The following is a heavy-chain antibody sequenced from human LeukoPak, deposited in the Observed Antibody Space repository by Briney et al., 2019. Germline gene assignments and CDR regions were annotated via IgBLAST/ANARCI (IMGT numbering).Heavy chain of an antibody. Sequence: PGGSLRLSCAASGFTFSSYGMHWVRQAPGKGLEWVAVISYDGSNKYYADSVKGRFTISRDNSKNTLYLQMNSLRAEDTAVYYCAKDLDEWELLPNYWGQGTLVTVSS. CDR3: AKDLDEWELLPNY. CDR1: GFTFSSYG. V-gene: IGHV3-30*18. CDR2: ISYDGSNK. D-gene: IGHD1-26*01. J-gene: IGHJ4*02.